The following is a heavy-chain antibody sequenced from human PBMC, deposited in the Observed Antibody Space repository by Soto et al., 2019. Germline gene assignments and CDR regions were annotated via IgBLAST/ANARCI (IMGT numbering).Heavy chain of an antibody. D-gene: IGHD2-8*02. J-gene: IGHJ4*02. CDR3: ARDKITGLFDY. CDR2: IYYSGST. CDR1: GGSISSSSYY. V-gene: IGHV4-39*02. Sequence: SETLSLTCTVSGGSISSSSYYWGWIRQPPWKGLEWIGSIYYSGSTYYNPSLKSRVTISVDTSKNQFSLKLSSATAADTAVYYCARDKITGLFDYWGQGTLVTVSS.